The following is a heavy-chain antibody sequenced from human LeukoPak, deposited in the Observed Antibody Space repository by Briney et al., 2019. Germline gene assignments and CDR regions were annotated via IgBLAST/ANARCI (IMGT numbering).Heavy chain of an antibody. V-gene: IGHV3-30-3*01. D-gene: IGHD4-17*01. Sequence: GGSLRLSCAASGFTFSSYAMHWVRQAPGKGLEWVAVISYDGSNKYYADSVKGRFTISRDNSKNTVYLQMNSLRVEDTAVYYCARGALYQYYLDYWGWGQGTLVTVSS. CDR3: ARGALYQYYLDYWG. J-gene: IGHJ4*02. CDR2: ISYDGSNK. CDR1: GFTFSSYA.